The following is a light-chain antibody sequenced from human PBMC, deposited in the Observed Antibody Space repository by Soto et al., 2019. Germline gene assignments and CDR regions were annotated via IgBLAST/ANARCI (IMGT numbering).Light chain of an antibody. V-gene: IGLV2-8*01. CDR2: EVS. J-gene: IGLJ2*01. Sequence: QSALTQPPSASGSPGQSVTISCTGTSSDVGGYNYVSWYQQHPGKVPKLMIYEVSKRPSGVPDRFSGSRSGNTASLTVSGLQAVDEADYYCSSYAGFNVVFGGGTKLTVL. CDR1: SSDVGGYNY. CDR3: SSYAGFNVV.